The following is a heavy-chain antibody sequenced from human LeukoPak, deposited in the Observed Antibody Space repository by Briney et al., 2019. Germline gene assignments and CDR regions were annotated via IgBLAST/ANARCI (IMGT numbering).Heavy chain of an antibody. CDR3: SNSRDGYNLRTFDI. V-gene: IGHV4-39*01. D-gene: IGHD5-24*01. J-gene: IGHJ3*02. Sequence: PSETLSLTCTVSGGSISRSSYYWGWIRQPPGKGLEWIGSIYYSGSTYYNPSLKSRVTISVDTSKNQFSLKLSSVTAADTAVYYCSNSRDGYNLRTFDIWGQGTTVTVSS. CDR2: IYYSGST. CDR1: GGSISRSSYY.